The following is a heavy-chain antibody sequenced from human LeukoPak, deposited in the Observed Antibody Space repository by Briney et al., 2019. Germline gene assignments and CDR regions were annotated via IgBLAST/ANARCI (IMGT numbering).Heavy chain of an antibody. Sequence: PGGSLRLSCEASGFTFSSYTMNWVRQAPGKGLEWVSVISSSGVNIYYADSVKGRFTISRDNSKNTLYLQMNSLRADDTAVYYCAKRGFGYYFDYWGQGTLVTVSS. J-gene: IGHJ4*02. CDR1: GFTFSSYT. CDR2: ISSSGVNI. D-gene: IGHD3-10*01. CDR3: AKRGFGYYFDY. V-gene: IGHV3-23*01.